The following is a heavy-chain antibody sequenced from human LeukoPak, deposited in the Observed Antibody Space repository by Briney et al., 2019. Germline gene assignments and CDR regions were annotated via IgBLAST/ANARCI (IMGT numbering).Heavy chain of an antibody. CDR2: MNPNSGNT. J-gene: IGHJ4*02. Sequence: GASVKVSCKASGYTFTGYDINWVRQATGQGLEWMGWMNPNSGNTGYAQKFQGRVTMTRNTSISTAYMELSSLRSEDTAVYYCASEYCSGGSCLIDWGQGTLVTVSS. CDR1: GYTFTGYD. V-gene: IGHV1-8*01. D-gene: IGHD2-15*01. CDR3: ASEYCSGGSCLID.